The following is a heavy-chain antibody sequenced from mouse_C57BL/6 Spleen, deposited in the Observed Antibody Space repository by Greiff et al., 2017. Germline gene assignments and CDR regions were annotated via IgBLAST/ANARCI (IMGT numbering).Heavy chain of an antibody. D-gene: IGHD3-2*02. Sequence: VQLKESGPELVKPGASVKISCKASGYSFTGYYMNWVKQSPEKSLEWIGEINPSTGGTTYNQKFKAKATLTVDKSSSTAYMQLKSLTSEDSAVYYCARYTAQATMDYWGQGTSVTVSS. V-gene: IGHV1-42*01. CDR1: GYSFTGYY. J-gene: IGHJ4*01. CDR2: INPSTGGT. CDR3: ARYTAQATMDY.